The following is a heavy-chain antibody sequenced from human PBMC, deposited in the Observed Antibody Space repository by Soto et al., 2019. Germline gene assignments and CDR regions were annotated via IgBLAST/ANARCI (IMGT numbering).Heavy chain of an antibody. J-gene: IGHJ4*02. CDR2: INPNSGGA. CDR3: TRGGVGATATSGSPTHDY. V-gene: IGHV1-2*02. Sequence: QVQLVQSGAEVKKPGASVKVSCKASGYTFTGHYMHWVRQAPGQGLEWMGWINPNSGGANYAQKFQGRVTMTRDTSISTAYMELSSLRSDDTDVYYCTRGGVGATATSGSPTHDYWGQGTLVTVSS. D-gene: IGHD1-26*01. CDR1: GYTFTGHY.